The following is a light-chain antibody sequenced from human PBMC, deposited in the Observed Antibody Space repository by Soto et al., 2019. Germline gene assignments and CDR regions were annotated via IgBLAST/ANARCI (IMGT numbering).Light chain of an antibody. CDR2: DAS. J-gene: IGKJ1*01. CDR3: QQYDNLLPVT. CDR1: QDISKY. Sequence: DIQMTQSPSSLSASVGDRVTITCQASQDISKYLNWYQQKPGKAPKLLIYDASNLETGVPSRFSGSGSGTEFTFTISSRQPEDIATYYCQQYDNLLPVTFGQGTKVEIK. V-gene: IGKV1-33*01.